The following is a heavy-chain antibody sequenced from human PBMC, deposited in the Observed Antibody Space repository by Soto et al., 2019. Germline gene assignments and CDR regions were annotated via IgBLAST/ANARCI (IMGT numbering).Heavy chain of an antibody. CDR3: ARDRGGYSGYFDY. CDR2: IYYSGST. V-gene: IGHV4-59*01. D-gene: IGHD5-12*01. CDR1: GGSISTYY. Sequence: QVQLQESGPGLVKPSETLSLTCTVSGGSISTYYWSWIRQPPGKGLEWIGYIYYSGSTNYNPSLKSRVTISVDTSKNQFSLKLSSVTAADTAVYYCARDRGGYSGYFDYWGQGALVTVSS. J-gene: IGHJ4*02.